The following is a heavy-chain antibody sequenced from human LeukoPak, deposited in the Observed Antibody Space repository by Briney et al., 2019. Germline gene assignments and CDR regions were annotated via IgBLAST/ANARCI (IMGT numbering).Heavy chain of an antibody. V-gene: IGHV3-74*01. CDR3: ASASSHRTAAGGDY. D-gene: IGHD6-13*01. CDR2: INGDGGSR. J-gene: IGHJ4*02. CDR1: GFTFSSYR. Sequence: GGSLRLSCAASGFTFSSYRMHWVRQAPGKGLVWVSRINGDGGSRNYADSVKGRFTISRDNAKNTLYLQMSSLRVEDTAVYYCASASSHRTAAGGDYWGQGTLVTVST.